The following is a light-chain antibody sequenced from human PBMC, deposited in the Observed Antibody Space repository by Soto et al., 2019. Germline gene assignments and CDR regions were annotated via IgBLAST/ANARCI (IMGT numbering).Light chain of an antibody. CDR2: DVT. CDR1: SSDVGRYNY. Sequence: QSVLTQPRSVSGSPGQSVAISCAGTSSDVGRYNYVSWYQQYPGKAPKLIIYDVTKRPSGVPDRFSGSKSGNTASLTISGLQAEDEADYYCCSFAGLFGGGTQLTV. V-gene: IGLV2-11*01. J-gene: IGLJ2*01. CDR3: CSFAGL.